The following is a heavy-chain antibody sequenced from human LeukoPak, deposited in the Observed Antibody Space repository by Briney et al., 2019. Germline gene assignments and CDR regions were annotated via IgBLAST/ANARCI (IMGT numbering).Heavy chain of an antibody. CDR1: GVTFDDYA. CDR3: AKEALVVPAANPYYYYYMDV. D-gene: IGHD2-2*01. J-gene: IGHJ6*03. V-gene: IGHV3-43*02. CDR2: ISGDGGST. Sequence: PGGSLRLSCAASGVTFDDYALHWVRQAPGKGLVWVSLISGDGGSTYYADSVKGRFSISRDNSKNSLYLQMNSLRTEDTALNYCAKEALVVPAANPYYYYYMDVWGKGTTVTVSS.